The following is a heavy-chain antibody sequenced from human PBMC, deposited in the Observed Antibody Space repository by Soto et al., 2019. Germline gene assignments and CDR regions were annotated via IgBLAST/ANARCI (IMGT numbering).Heavy chain of an antibody. CDR2: ISGSGGST. Sequence: EVQLLESGGGLVQPGGSLRLSCAASGFTFSSYAMSWVRQAPGKGLEWVSAISGSGGSTYYADSVKGRFTISRDNSKNTLYLQMNSLRAEDTAVYYCAKGLDIVVVPAAMHFDYWGQGTLVTVSS. D-gene: IGHD2-2*03. CDR1: GFTFSSYA. J-gene: IGHJ4*02. V-gene: IGHV3-23*01. CDR3: AKGLDIVVVPAAMHFDY.